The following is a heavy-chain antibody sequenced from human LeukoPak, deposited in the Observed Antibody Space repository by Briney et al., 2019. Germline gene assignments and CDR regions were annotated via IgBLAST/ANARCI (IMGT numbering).Heavy chain of an antibody. CDR2: IYYSGST. CDR3: ARHVDGYYYGSGSRIDY. D-gene: IGHD3-10*01. V-gene: IGHV4-30-4*01. Sequence: SETLSLTCTVSGGSISSGDYYWSWIRQPPGKGLEWIGYIYYSGSTYYNPSLKSRVTISVDTSKNQFSLKLSSVTAADTAVYYCARHVDGYYYGSGSRIDYWGQGTLVTVSS. J-gene: IGHJ4*02. CDR1: GGSISSGDYY.